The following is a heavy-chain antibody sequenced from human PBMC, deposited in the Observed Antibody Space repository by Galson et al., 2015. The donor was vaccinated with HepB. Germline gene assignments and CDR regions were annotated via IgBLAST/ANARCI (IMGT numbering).Heavy chain of an antibody. CDR3: ARGPYRPDY. V-gene: IGHV4-34*01. CDR1: GGSFCGYY. D-gene: IGHD3-16*02. J-gene: IGHJ4*02. CDR2: INHSGST. Sequence: ETLSLTCAVYGGSFCGYYWSWIRQPPGKGLEWIGEINHSGSTNYNPSLKSRVTISVDTSKNQFSLKLSSVTAADTAVYYCARGPYRPDYWGQGTLVTVSS.